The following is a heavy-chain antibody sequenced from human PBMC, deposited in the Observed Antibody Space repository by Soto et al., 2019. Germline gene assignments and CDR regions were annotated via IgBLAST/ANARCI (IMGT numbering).Heavy chain of an antibody. Sequence: QVQLVESGGGVVQPGRSLRLSCAASGFTFSSYAMHWVRQAPGKGLEWVAVISYDGSNKYYADSVKGRFTISRDNSKNTLYLQMNSLRAEDTAVYYWARDIVGATTDDYWGQGTLVTVSS. D-gene: IGHD1-26*01. V-gene: IGHV3-30-3*01. CDR3: ARDIVGATTDDY. CDR2: ISYDGSNK. CDR1: GFTFSSYA. J-gene: IGHJ4*02.